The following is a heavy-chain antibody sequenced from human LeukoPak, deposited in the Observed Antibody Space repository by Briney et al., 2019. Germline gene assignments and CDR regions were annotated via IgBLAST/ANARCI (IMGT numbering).Heavy chain of an antibody. CDR1: GGSYSGYY. CDR2: INHSGST. D-gene: IGHD3-3*01. CDR3: ARGGMTIFGVVIGRAFDY. V-gene: IGHV4-34*01. Sequence: SETLSLTCAVYGGSYSGYYWSWIRQPPGKGLDWIGEINHSGSTNYNPSLKSRVTISVDTSKNQFSLKLSSVTAADTAVYYCARGGMTIFGVVIGRAFDYWGQGTLVAVSS. J-gene: IGHJ4*02.